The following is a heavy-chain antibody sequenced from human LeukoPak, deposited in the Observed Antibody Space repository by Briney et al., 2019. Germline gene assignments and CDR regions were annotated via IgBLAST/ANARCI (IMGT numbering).Heavy chain of an antibody. CDR1: GYTFTSYD. J-gene: IGHJ6*02. CDR2: MNPNSGNT. CDR3: ARGRTTVTTFYYYYYGMDV. Sequence: PLASVKVSYKASGYTFTSYDINWVRQATGQGLEWMGWMNPNSGNTGYAQKFQGRVTMTRNTSISTAYMELSSLRSEDTAVYYCARGRTTVTTFYYYYYGMDVWGQGTTVTVSS. V-gene: IGHV1-8*01. D-gene: IGHD4-17*01.